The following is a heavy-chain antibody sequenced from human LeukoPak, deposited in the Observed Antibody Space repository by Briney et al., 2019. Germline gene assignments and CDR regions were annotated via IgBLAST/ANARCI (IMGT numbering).Heavy chain of an antibody. J-gene: IGHJ6*02. CDR3: ARGAPGEWELGSLSHGMDV. CDR2: INPNSGGT. D-gene: IGHD1-26*01. Sequence: ASVKVSCKASGYTFTGYYMHWVRQAPGQGLEWMGWINPNSGGTNYAQKFQGRVTMTRDTSISTAYMELSRLRSDDTAVYYCARGAPGEWELGSLSHGMDVWGQGTTVAVSS. V-gene: IGHV1-2*02. CDR1: GYTFTGYY.